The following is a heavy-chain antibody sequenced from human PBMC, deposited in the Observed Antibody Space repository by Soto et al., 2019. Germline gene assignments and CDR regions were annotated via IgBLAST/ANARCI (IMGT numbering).Heavy chain of an antibody. V-gene: IGHV4-39*01. J-gene: IGHJ4*02. Sequence: PSETLSLTCTVSGGSISSSSYYWGWIRQPPGKGLEWIGSIYYSGSTYYNPSLKSRVTISVDTSKNQFSLKLSSVTAADTAVYYCARQWQQLVFGVDYWGQGTLVTVSS. D-gene: IGHD6-13*01. CDR3: ARQWQQLVFGVDY. CDR2: IYYSGST. CDR1: GGSISSSSYY.